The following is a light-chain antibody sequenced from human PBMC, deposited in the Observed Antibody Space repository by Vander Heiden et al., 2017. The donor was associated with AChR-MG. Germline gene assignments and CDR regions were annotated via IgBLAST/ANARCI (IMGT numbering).Light chain of an antibody. CDR2: DAS. V-gene: IGKV3-11*01. Sequence: EIVLTQSPGTVSSSPGERATLSCRASQSVGNYLAWYQQKPGQAPRPLSYDASKRATGIPTRFTGSGSGTDFALTISSLEPEDFAVYYCQQRSNLFTFGPGTKVDFK. CDR3: QQRSNLFT. J-gene: IGKJ3*01. CDR1: QSVGNY.